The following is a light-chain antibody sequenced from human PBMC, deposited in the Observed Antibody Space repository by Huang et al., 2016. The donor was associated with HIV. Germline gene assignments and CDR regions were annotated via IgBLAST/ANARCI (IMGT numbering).Light chain of an antibody. CDR3: MQSTHLRT. CDR2: DVS. CDR1: QSLLHSDGKTY. Sequence: IVMTQTPLSLSVTPGQPATISCKSNQSLLHSDGKTYFYWYLQRPGQSPQLLSYDVSSRFSVVPDRFGGSGSGTDFTLKISRVEAVYVGIYCRMQSTHLRTFGQGTKLEIK. J-gene: IGKJ2*02. V-gene: IGKV2-29*02.